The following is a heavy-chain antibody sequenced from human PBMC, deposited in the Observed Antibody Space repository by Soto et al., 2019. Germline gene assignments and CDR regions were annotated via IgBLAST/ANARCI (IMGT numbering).Heavy chain of an antibody. J-gene: IGHJ4*01. CDR3: AKDIREYSSGWTYFDY. V-gene: IGHV3-9*01. D-gene: IGHD6-19*01. CDR1: GFTFHDYA. Sequence: PGGSLRLSCAASGFTFHDYATHWVRQGQGKGLEWVSGITWNSGSIDYADSVKGRFTISRDNAKNSLYLQMNSLRPEDTALYYCAKDIREYSSGWTYFDYWGHGTLVTVPQ. CDR2: ITWNSGSI.